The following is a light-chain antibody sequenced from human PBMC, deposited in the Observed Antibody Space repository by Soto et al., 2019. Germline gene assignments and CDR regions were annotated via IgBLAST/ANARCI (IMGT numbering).Light chain of an antibody. Sequence: EIVLTQSPGTLSLSPGERATLSCRASQSVSSSDLAWYRQKPGQAPRLVIYGASSRATGIPDRLSGSGAGTDFTLTISKLEPQDFAVYYYQQYGSSPPVTFGGGTKVEIK. CDR1: QSVSSSD. CDR3: QQYGSSPPVT. CDR2: GAS. J-gene: IGKJ4*01. V-gene: IGKV3-20*01.